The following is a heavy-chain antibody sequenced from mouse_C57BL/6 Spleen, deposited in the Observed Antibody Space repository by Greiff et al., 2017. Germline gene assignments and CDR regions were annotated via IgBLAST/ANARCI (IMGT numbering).Heavy chain of an antibody. CDR1: GYTFTDYN. CDR2: INPNNGGT. J-gene: IGHJ4*01. V-gene: IGHV1-18*01. CDR3: ARKGRDEDYYAMDY. D-gene: IGHD3-3*01. Sequence: EVQLQQSGPELVKPGASVKIPCKASGYTFTDYNMDWVKQSHGKSLEWIGDINPNNGGTIYNQKFKGKATLTVDKSSSTAYMELRSLTSEDTAVYYGARKGRDEDYYAMDYWGQGTSVTVSS.